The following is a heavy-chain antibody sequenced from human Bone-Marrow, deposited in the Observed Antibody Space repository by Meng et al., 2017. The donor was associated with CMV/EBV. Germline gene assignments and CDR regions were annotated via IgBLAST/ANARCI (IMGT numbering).Heavy chain of an antibody. CDR1: GGTFSSYA. D-gene: IGHD2-2*01. Sequence: QVQLVQSGAEVTKPXXXXXVXCKASGGTFSSYAISWVRQAPGQGLEWMGGIIPIFGTANYAQKFQGRVTITADESTSTAYMELSSLRSEDTAVYYCARGAVVVPGELDYWGQGTLVTSPQ. CDR3: ARGAVVVPGELDY. J-gene: IGHJ4*02. V-gene: IGHV1-69*12. CDR2: IIPIFGTA.